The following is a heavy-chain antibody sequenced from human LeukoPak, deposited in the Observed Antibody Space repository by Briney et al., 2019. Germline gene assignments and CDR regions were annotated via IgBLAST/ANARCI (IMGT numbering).Heavy chain of an antibody. Sequence: SQTLSLTCTVSGGSISSGDYYWSWIRQPPGKGLEWIGYIYYSGSTYYNPSLKSRVTISVDTSKNQFSLKLSSVTAADTAVYYCDRARYDYVLGSYRYYFYYWGQGTLVTVSS. CDR1: GGSISSGDYY. D-gene: IGHD3-16*02. CDR2: IYYSGST. CDR3: DRARYDYVLGSYRYYFYY. V-gene: IGHV4-30-4*01. J-gene: IGHJ4*02.